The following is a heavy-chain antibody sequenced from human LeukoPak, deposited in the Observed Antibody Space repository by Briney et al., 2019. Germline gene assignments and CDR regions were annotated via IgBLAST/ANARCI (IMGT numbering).Heavy chain of an antibody. D-gene: IGHD3-22*01. V-gene: IGHV4-34*01. CDR2: INDSGST. Sequence: SETLSLTCAVYGGSFSSYYWTWIRQPPGRGLEWIGEINDSGSTNYNPSLKSRVTMSVDTSKNQFSLRLTSVTAADTAVYYCARVGIYYDTSGYYWPHWFDSWGQGTLVTVSS. CDR3: ARVGIYYDTSGYYWPHWFDS. CDR1: GGSFSSYY. J-gene: IGHJ5*01.